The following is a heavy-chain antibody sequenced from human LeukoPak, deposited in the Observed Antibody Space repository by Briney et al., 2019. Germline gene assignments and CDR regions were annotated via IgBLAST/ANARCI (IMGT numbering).Heavy chain of an antibody. CDR1: GFTFSRYY. CDR2: INSDGRST. J-gene: IGHJ4*02. V-gene: IGHV3-74*01. CDR3: TRVFVGDEYSSSGY. Sequence: GGSLRPSCAASGFTFSRYYMHWVRQAPGKGLVWVSRINSDGRSTTYADSVRGRFTVSRDNAKNTLYLQMNSLKVEDTAMYYCTRVFVGDEYSSSGYWGQGTLVTVSS. D-gene: IGHD6-13*01.